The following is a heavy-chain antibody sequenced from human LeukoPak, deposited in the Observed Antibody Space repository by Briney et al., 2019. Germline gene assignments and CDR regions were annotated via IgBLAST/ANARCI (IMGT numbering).Heavy chain of an antibody. CDR1: GGTFSSYA. Sequence: AASVKVSCKASGGTFSSYAISWVRQAPGQGLEWMGGIIPIFGTANYAQKFQGRVTITADESTSTAYMELSSLRSEDTAVYYCARGDIVVVPAAIPLYNWFDPWGQGTLVTVSS. V-gene: IGHV1-69*13. J-gene: IGHJ5*02. D-gene: IGHD2-2*02. CDR3: ARGDIVVVPAAIPLYNWFDP. CDR2: IIPIFGTA.